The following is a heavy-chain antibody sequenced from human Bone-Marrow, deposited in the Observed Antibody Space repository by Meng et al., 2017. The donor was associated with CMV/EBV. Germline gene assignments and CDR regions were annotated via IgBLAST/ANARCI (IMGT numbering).Heavy chain of an antibody. CDR1: GYTFTSYY. CDR2: INPSGGST. V-gene: IGHV1-46*01. D-gene: IGHD2-2*02. J-gene: IGHJ5*02. Sequence: ASVKVSCKASGYTFTSYYMHWVRQAPGQGLEWMGIINPSGGSTSYAQKFQGRVTMTRDTSTSTVYMELSSLRSEDTAVYYCARGLVVVPAAIPWWFDPWVQGTLVPVSS. CDR3: ARGLVVVPAAIPWWFDP.